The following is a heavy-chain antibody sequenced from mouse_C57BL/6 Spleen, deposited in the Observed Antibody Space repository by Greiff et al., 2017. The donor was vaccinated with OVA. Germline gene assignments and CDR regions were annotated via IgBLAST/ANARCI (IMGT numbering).Heavy chain of an antibody. CDR1: GYTFTSYW. CDR2: IHPNSGST. Sequence: QVQLKQPGAELVKPGASVKLSCKASGYTFTSYWMHWVKQRPGQGLEWIGMIHPNSGSTNYNEKFKSKATLTVDKSSSTAYMQLSSLTSEDSAVYDGARGSDYDGGWYFDVWGTGTTVTVSS. V-gene: IGHV1-64*01. D-gene: IGHD2-4*01. CDR3: ARGSDYDGGWYFDV. J-gene: IGHJ1*03.